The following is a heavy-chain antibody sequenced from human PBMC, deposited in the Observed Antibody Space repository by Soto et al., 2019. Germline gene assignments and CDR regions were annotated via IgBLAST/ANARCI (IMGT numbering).Heavy chain of an antibody. V-gene: IGHV3-11*01. Sequence: GGSLRLSCAASGFTFSDHYIAWFRQTPERGLEWLAYISHRSLTIYHARSVKDRFTISRDDATDSLYLQMNSLRVEDTAVYFFAIGGGSSPFDYWGQGTVVTRS. CDR3: AIGGGSSPFDY. CDR1: GFTFSDHY. D-gene: IGHD6-6*01. CDR2: ISHRSLTI. J-gene: IGHJ4*02.